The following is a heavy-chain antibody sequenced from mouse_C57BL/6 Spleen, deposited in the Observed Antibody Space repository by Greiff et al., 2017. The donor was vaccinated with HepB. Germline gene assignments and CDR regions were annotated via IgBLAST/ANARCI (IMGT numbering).Heavy chain of an antibody. J-gene: IGHJ1*03. CDR3: ARYGSIHWYFDV. V-gene: IGHV1-82*01. D-gene: IGHD1-1*01. Sequence: QVHVKQSGPELVKPGASVKISCKASGYAFSSSWMNWVKQRPGKGLEWIGRIYPGDGDTNYNGKFKGKATLTADKSSSTAYMQLSSLTSEDSAVYFCARYGSIHWYFDVWGTGTTVTVSS. CDR2: IYPGDGDT. CDR1: GYAFSSSW.